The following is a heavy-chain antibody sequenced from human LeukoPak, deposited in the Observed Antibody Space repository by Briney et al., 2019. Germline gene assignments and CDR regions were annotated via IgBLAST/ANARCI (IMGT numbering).Heavy chain of an antibody. J-gene: IGHJ3*02. CDR1: GFTFSTYN. Sequence: GGSLRLSCAASGFTFSTYNMNWVRQAPGKGLEWVSSISRSGSFIYYADSVKGRFTISRDNAKNSLYLQMNSLRAEDTAVYYCARGVGATVTDAFDIWGQGTMVTVSS. CDR2: ISRSGSFI. CDR3: ARGVGATVTDAFDI. V-gene: IGHV3-21*01. D-gene: IGHD1-26*01.